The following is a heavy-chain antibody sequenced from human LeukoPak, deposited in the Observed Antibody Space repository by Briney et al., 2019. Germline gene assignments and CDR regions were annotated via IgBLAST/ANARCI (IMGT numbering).Heavy chain of an antibody. CDR2: IHYSGTT. D-gene: IGHD6-6*01. J-gene: IGHJ4*02. CDR1: GGSISAYY. V-gene: IGHV4-59*01. CDR3: ARFGTSSSRFFDQ. Sequence: SETLSLTCTVSGGSISAYYWSWIRQPPGKGLKWIGYIHYSGTTNYYPSLKSRVTIALDTSKNQFSLKLNSVTAADTAVYYCARFGTSSSRFFDQWGQGTLVTVSS.